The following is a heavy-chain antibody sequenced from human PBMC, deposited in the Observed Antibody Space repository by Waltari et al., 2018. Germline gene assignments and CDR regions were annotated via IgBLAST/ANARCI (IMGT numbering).Heavy chain of an antibody. D-gene: IGHD3-16*02. Sequence: EVQLVESGGGLVQPGGSLRLSCAASGFTFSSYSMDWVRQGPGKGLEWVSFISSSSSTIYYADSVKGRFTISRDNAKNSLYLQMNSLRAEDTAVYYCARDAPGGVIALYYFDYWGQGTLVTVSS. CDR2: ISSSSSTI. CDR1: GFTFSSYS. CDR3: ARDAPGGVIALYYFDY. V-gene: IGHV3-48*04. J-gene: IGHJ4*02.